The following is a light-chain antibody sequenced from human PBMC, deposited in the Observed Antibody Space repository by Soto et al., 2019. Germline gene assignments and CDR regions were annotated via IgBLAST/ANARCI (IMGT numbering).Light chain of an antibody. CDR3: QPWGTDIRV. J-gene: IGLJ3*02. CDR2: LNSDGSH. V-gene: IGLV4-69*01. CDR1: SGHSTYA. Sequence: QSVLTQSPSASASLGAAVKLTCTLSSGHSTYAIAWHQQQPERGPRYLMTLNSDGSHSRGDGIPDRFSGSSSWDDRYLTVYSLQSEDEADYYCQPWGTDIRVFGGGTKLTVL.